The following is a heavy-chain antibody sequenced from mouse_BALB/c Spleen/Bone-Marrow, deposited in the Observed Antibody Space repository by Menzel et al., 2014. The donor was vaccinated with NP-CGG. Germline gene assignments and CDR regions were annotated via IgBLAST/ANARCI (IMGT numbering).Heavy chain of an antibody. V-gene: IGHV1S81*02. CDR3: TRRSLLSDYYSMDY. J-gene: IGHJ4*01. CDR2: INPSNGGT. Sequence: VQRVESGAELVKPGASVKLSCKASGYTFTSYYLYWVKQRPGQGLEWIGEINPSNGGTNFNERFKSKASLTVDKSSSTACMQLNSLTSEDSAVYYCTRRSLLSDYYSMDYWGQGTSVTVSS. CDR1: GYTFTSYY. D-gene: IGHD2-10*01.